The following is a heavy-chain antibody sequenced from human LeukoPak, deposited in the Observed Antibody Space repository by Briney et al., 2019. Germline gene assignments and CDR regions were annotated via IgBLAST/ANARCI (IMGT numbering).Heavy chain of an antibody. Sequence: PSETLSLTCAVYGGSFSGYYWSWIRQPPGKGLEWIGEINHSGSTNYNPSLKSRVTISVDTSKNQFSLKLSSVTAADTAVYYCAVQRVDYDILTGYYGGRKDHYYYMDVWGKGTTVTVSS. CDR2: INHSGST. CDR3: AVQRVDYDILTGYYGGRKDHYYYMDV. V-gene: IGHV4-34*01. J-gene: IGHJ6*03. D-gene: IGHD3-9*01. CDR1: GGSFSGYY.